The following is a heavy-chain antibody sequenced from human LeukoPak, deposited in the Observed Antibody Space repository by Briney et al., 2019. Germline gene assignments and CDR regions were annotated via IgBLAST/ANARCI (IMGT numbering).Heavy chain of an antibody. J-gene: IGHJ4*02. Sequence: PGGSLRLSCAASAFTFSSYAMSWVRQAPGNGLEWVSAISGSGGSTYYADSVKGRFTISRDNSKNTLYPQMNSLRAEDTVVYYCAKGGYYDSSGYYFLVHWGQGTLVTVSS. V-gene: IGHV3-23*01. CDR1: AFTFSSYA. CDR2: ISGSGGST. D-gene: IGHD3-22*01. CDR3: AKGGYYDSSGYYFLVH.